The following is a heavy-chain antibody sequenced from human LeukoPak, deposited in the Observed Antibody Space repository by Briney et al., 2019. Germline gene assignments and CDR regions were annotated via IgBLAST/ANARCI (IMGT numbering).Heavy chain of an antibody. CDR1: GGSISSHY. Sequence: PSETLSLTCTVSGGSISSHYWGWIRQPPGKGLEWIGYIYYSGSTNYNPSLKSRVTISVDTSKNQFSLKLSSVTAADTAVYYCARGYDFWSGPYPYYWGQGTLVTVSS. CDR2: IYYSGST. V-gene: IGHV4-59*11. J-gene: IGHJ4*02. CDR3: ARGYDFWSGPYPYY. D-gene: IGHD3-3*01.